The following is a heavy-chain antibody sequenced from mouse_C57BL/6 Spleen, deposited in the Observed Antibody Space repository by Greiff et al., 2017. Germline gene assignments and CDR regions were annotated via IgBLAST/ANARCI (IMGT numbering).Heavy chain of an antibody. CDR3: ARSYGNYRYYAMDY. V-gene: IGHV1-69*01. Sequence: QVQLQQPGAELVMPGASVKLSCKASGYTFTSYWMHWVKQRPGQGLEWIGEIDPSDSYTNYNQKFKGKSTLTVDKSSSTAYMQLSSLTSEDSAVYYCARSYGNYRYYAMDYWGQGTSGTVSS. CDR2: IDPSDSYT. J-gene: IGHJ4*01. D-gene: IGHD2-1*01. CDR1: GYTFTSYW.